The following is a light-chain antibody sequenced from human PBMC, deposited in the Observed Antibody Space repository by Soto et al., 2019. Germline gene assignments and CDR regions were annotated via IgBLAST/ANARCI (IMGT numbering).Light chain of an antibody. CDR3: QQYNSYSAPIT. Sequence: DIQMTQSPSTLSASVGDRVTITCRASQSISNWLAWYQQKPGKAPKLLIYDASSLESGVPSRFSGSGSGTEFTLTISSLQPDDFATYYCQQYNSYSAPITFGQGTRLEIK. CDR1: QSISNW. J-gene: IGKJ5*01. CDR2: DAS. V-gene: IGKV1-5*01.